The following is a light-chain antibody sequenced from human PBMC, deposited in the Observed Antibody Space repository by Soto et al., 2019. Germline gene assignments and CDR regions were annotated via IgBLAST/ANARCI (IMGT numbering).Light chain of an antibody. V-gene: IGKV3-11*01. J-gene: IGKJ2*01. CDR1: QSVSSY. CDR2: DAS. CDR3: QQRSKT. Sequence: EIVLTQSPATLSLSPGERATLSCRASQSVSSYLAWYQQKPGQAPRLLIYDASNRATGIPARFSGSGSGTDFPLTISSLEPEDFAVYYCQQRSKTFGQGTKLEIK.